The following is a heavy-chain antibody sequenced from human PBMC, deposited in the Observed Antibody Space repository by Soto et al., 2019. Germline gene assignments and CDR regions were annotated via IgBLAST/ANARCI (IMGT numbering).Heavy chain of an antibody. Sequence: GASVNVSCKASGYTFTSYGISWVRQAPGQGLEWMGWISSYNGDTNYAQKLQGRVTMTTDTSTSTAYMELRSLRSDDTAVYYCARPSIAAAGRDYYYGMDVWGQRTTVTVSS. CDR1: GYTFTSYG. J-gene: IGHJ6*02. CDR3: ARPSIAAAGRDYYYGMDV. CDR2: ISSYNGDT. V-gene: IGHV1-18*01. D-gene: IGHD6-13*01.